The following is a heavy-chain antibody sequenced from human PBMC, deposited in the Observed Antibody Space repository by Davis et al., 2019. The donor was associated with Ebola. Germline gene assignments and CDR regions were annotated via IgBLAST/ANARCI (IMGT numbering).Heavy chain of an antibody. D-gene: IGHD3-3*01. CDR2: IDDDGEDT. Sequence: GESLKISCAASGITFRNVVMSWVRQAPGKGLEWVSGIDDDGEDTNYADSVKGRFTISRDNSKKTLYLQMNSLRAEDTAVYYCAKSGLSFGVVKYHYGMDVWGKGTTVTVSS. J-gene: IGHJ6*04. V-gene: IGHV3-23*01. CDR1: GITFRNVV. CDR3: AKSGLSFGVVKYHYGMDV.